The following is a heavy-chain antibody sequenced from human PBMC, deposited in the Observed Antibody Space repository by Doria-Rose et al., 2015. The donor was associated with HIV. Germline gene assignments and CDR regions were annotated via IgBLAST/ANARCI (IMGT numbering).Heavy chain of an antibody. CDR1: GGSISHYY. CDR3: AGVHSGTDDY. Sequence: QVQLQESGPGLVKPSETLSLTCSVSGGSISHYYWSWIRQPPGKGLEYIGDIFYTGSTNYSPSLKSRVSISIDTSKNKFSLRLSSVPAAGAAVYYCAGVHSGTDDYWGQGTLVTVSS. CDR2: IFYTGST. J-gene: IGHJ4*02. D-gene: IGHD1-26*01. V-gene: IGHV4-59*01.